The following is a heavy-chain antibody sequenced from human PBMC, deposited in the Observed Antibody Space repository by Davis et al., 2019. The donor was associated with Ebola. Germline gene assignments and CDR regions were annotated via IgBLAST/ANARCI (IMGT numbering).Heavy chain of an antibody. CDR3: AKDVTSYYGSGDFFDY. Sequence: GESLKISCVASGFTFSSYGMSWVRQAPGKGLEWVAIISGSGGSTHYVDSVKGRFTISRDNSKNSLYLQMNSLRAEDTAVYYCAKDVTSYYGSGDFFDYWGQGILVTVSS. CDR2: ISGSGGST. V-gene: IGHV3-23*01. CDR1: GFTFSSYG. D-gene: IGHD3-10*01. J-gene: IGHJ4*02.